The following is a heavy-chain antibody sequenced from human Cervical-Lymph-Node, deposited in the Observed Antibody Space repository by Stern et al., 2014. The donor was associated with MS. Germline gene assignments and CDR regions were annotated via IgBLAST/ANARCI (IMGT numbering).Heavy chain of an antibody. V-gene: IGHV1-69*12. D-gene: IGHD4-17*01. CDR1: GGTFSNYA. CDR3: ASPLTATSVPFGYYGMDV. CDR2: IVPLFGKP. J-gene: IGHJ6*02. Sequence: QDQLVQSGAEVKKPGSSVKVSCKASGGTFSNYATSWVRQAPGQGLEWMGGIVPLFGKPNYAQKFQGRVTITAADTTDTSSMDLSSLRSEDTAVYYCASPLTATSVPFGYYGMDVWGQGTTVTVS.